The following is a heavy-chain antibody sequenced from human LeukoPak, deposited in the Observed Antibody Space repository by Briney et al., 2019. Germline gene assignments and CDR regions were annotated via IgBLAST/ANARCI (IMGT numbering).Heavy chain of an antibody. Sequence: SETLSLTCTVSGGSISSYYRSWIRQPPGKGLEWIGNIYYSGSTNYNPSLKSRVTISVDTSKNQFSLKLSSVTAADTAVYYCARSGYSYGVFDYWGQGTLVTVSS. CDR3: ARSGYSYGVFDY. D-gene: IGHD5-18*01. V-gene: IGHV4-59*01. CDR2: IYYSGST. J-gene: IGHJ4*02. CDR1: GGSISSYY.